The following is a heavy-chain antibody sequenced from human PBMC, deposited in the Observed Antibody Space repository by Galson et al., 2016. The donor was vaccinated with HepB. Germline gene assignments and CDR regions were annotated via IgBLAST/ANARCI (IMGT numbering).Heavy chain of an antibody. D-gene: IGHD6-13*01. CDR3: ARDMSSFYNYYYYGMDV. J-gene: IGHJ6*02. Sequence: SLRLSCAASGFTFSTYSMTWVRQAPGKGLEWISYISSSTIYYADSVRGRFAISRDNAKNSLYLQMNSLSDEDTAVYYCARDMSSFYNYYYYGMDVWGQGTTVTVSS. V-gene: IGHV3-48*02. CDR2: ISSSTI. CDR1: GFTFSTYS.